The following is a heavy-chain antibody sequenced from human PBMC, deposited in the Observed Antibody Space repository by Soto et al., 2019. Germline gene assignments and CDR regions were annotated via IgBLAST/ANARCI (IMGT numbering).Heavy chain of an antibody. CDR1: GYTFISYY. V-gene: IGHV1-46*01. D-gene: IGHD5-18*01. CDR3: ARDHVDTPMTNFDY. CDR2: INPSDAYT. J-gene: IGHJ4*02. Sequence: QVQLVQSGAEVKKPGASVKVSCRASGYTFISYYIHWVRQAPGQGLEWMGLINPSDAYTDYAQKFTGRVTLARDTSTSIVYMELSSLRSEDTAIYYCARDHVDTPMTNFDYWGQGTLVTVSS.